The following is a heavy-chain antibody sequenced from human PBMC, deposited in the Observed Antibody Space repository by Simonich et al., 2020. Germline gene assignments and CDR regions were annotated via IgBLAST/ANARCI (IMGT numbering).Heavy chain of an antibody. J-gene: IGHJ4*02. V-gene: IGHV3-21*01. D-gene: IGHD1-1*01. CDR1: GFTFSSYS. Sequence: EVQLVESGGGLVKPGGSLRLSCAASGFTFSSYSMNWVRQAPGRGLEWVSSISSSSSYIYYADSVKGRFTISRDNAKNSLYLQMNSRRAEDTAVYYCARANERDYWGQGTLVTVSS. CDR3: ARANERDY. CDR2: ISSSSSYI.